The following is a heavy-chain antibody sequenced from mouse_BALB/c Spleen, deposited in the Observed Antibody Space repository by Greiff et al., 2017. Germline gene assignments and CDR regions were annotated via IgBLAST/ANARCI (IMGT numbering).Heavy chain of an antibody. J-gene: IGHJ3*01. CDR1: GFNIKDTY. CDR2: IDPANGNT. D-gene: IGHD1-1*01. CDR3: ARGYYGSRWFAY. V-gene: IGHV14-3*02. Sequence: VQLQQSGAELVKPGASVKLSCTASGFNIKDTYMHWVKQRPEQGLEWIGRIDPANGNTKYDPKFQGKATITADTSSTTAYLQLSSLTSEDTAVYYCARGYYGSRWFAYWGQGTLVTVSA.